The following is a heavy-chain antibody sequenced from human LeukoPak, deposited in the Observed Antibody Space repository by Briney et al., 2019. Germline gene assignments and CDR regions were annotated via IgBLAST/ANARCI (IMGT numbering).Heavy chain of an antibody. CDR2: ISWNSGSI. Sequence: PGRSLRLPCAASGFTFDDYAMHWVRRAPGKALEGVAGISWNSGSIVYADSVRGRFTISRDNAKKCLYLQMNSLRIEDTALYYCAKDGREVTAFFYYFDYWGHGTLVTASS. CDR3: AKDGREVTAFFYYFDY. J-gene: IGHJ4*01. V-gene: IGHV3-9*01. CDR1: GFTFDDYA. D-gene: IGHD3-10*01.